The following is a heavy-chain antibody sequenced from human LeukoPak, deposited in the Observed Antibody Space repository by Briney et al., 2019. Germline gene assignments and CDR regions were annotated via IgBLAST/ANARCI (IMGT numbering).Heavy chain of an antibody. V-gene: IGHV1-69*13. CDR1: GYTFSDNH. J-gene: IGHJ4*02. Sequence: SVKVSCKASGYTFSDNHMHWVRQAPGQGLEWMGGIIPIFGTANYAQKFQGRVTITADESTSTAYMELSSLRSEDTAVYYCASPQQLPSSFDYWGQGTLVTVSS. D-gene: IGHD6-13*01. CDR3: ASPQQLPSSFDY. CDR2: IIPIFGTA.